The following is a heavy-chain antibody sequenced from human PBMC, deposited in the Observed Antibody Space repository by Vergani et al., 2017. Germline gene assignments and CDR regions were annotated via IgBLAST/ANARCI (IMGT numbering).Heavy chain of an antibody. D-gene: IGHD2-2*02. Sequence: EVQLLESGGGLVQPGGSLRLSCAASGFTFSSYAMSWVRQAPGKVLVWVSAFSGSGGSTYYADSVKGRFTISRDNSKNTLYLQMNSLRAEDTAVYYCAKCHCSSTSCYIWGRDNWFDPWGQGTLATVSS. CDR1: GFTFSSYA. CDR3: AKCHCSSTSCYIWGRDNWFDP. V-gene: IGHV3-23*01. J-gene: IGHJ5*02. CDR2: FSGSGGST.